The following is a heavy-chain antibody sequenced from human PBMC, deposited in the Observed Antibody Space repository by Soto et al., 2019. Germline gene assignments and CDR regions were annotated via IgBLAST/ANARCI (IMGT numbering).Heavy chain of an antibody. CDR1: GGSISSSSYY. V-gene: IGHV4-39*01. CDR3: ARGYYCSGGSCSDY. Sequence: SETLSLTCTVSGGSISSSSYYWGWIRQPPGKGLEWIGSIYYSGSTYYNPPLKSRVTISVDTSKNQFSLKLSSVTAADTAVYYCARGYYCSGGSCSDYWGQGTLVTVSS. D-gene: IGHD2-15*01. CDR2: IYYSGST. J-gene: IGHJ4*02.